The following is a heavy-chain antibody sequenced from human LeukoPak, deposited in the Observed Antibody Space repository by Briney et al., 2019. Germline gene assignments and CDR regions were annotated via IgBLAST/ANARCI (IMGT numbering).Heavy chain of an antibody. J-gene: IGHJ4*02. Sequence: GGSLRLSCAASGFTFSSYWMHWVRQAPGKGLVWVSRINSDGSSATYADSVKGRFTISRDNAKNTLYLQMNSLRAEDTAVYYCATSPVVTEDWGQGTLVTVSS. V-gene: IGHV3-74*01. CDR1: GFTFSSYW. D-gene: IGHD2-21*02. CDR2: INSDGSSA. CDR3: ATSPVVTED.